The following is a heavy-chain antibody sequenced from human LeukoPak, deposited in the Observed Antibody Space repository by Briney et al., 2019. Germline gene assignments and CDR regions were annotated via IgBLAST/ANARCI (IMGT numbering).Heavy chain of an antibody. CDR1: GFTFSNYA. D-gene: IGHD2-15*01. CDR3: ARRSDGESYYMDY. J-gene: IGHJ6*03. CDR2: IGSTGGT. Sequence: GGSLRLSCAASGFTFSNYALSWVRQAPGKGLEWVSIIGSTGGTYYAGSVMGRFTISRDNSKNTLYLQMDSLRADDTAVYYCARRSDGESYYMDYWGKGTTVTVSS. V-gene: IGHV3-23*01.